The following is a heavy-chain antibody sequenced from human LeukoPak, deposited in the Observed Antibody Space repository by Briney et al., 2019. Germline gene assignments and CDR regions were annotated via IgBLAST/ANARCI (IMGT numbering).Heavy chain of an antibody. D-gene: IGHD2-15*01. J-gene: IGHJ4*02. Sequence: SETLSLTCVVYDDSFRGYFWSWIRQPPGKGLEWIGSIYYSGSTYYNPSLKSRVTISVDTSKNQFSLKLSSVTAADTAVYYCARHLDFDCSGGSCYSGKFDYWGREPWSPSPQ. CDR2: IYYSGST. CDR3: ARHLDFDCSGGSCYSGKFDY. CDR1: DDSFRGYF. V-gene: IGHV4-39*01.